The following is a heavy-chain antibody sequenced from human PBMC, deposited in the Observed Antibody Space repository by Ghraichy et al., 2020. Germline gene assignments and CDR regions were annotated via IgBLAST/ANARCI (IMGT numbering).Heavy chain of an antibody. CDR3: TRERSVPSGGPPRDY. CDR1: GYTFTTYG. V-gene: IGHV1-18*04. Sequence: ASVKVSCKASGYTFTTYGFHWVRQAPGQGLEYMGWIGAYKSETNYSPKFQGRVTMTTDPSTNTAYMELRSLTSDDTAVYYCTRERSVPSGGPPRDYWGQGTLVTVSS. CDR2: IGAYKSET. J-gene: IGHJ4*02. D-gene: IGHD2-8*02.